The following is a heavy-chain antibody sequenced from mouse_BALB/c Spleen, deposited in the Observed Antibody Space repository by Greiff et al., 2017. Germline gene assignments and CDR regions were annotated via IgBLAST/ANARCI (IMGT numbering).Heavy chain of an antibody. J-gene: IGHJ3*01. Sequence: EVKLMESGPGLVKPSQSLSLTCSVTGYSITSGYYWNWIRQFPGNKLEWMGYISYDGSNNYNPSLKNRISITRDTSKNQFFLKLNSVTTEDTATYYCARGREYGNWFAYWGQGTLVTVSA. V-gene: IGHV3-6*02. CDR1: GYSITSGYY. D-gene: IGHD2-10*02. CDR3: ARGREYGNWFAY. CDR2: ISYDGSN.